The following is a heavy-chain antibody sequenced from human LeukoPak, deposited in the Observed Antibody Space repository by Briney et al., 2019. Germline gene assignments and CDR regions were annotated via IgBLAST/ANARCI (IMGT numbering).Heavy chain of an antibody. CDR2: INTNTGNP. V-gene: IGHV7-4-1*02. Sequence: ASVKVSCKASGYTFITYSMNWVRQAPGQGLEWMGWINTNTGNPTYAQGFTGRFVFSLDTSVSTAYLQISSLKAEDTAVYYCARLERGDGSGYYYIDYWGQGTLVTVSS. J-gene: IGHJ4*02. CDR3: ARLERGDGSGYYYIDY. D-gene: IGHD3-22*01. CDR1: GYTFITYS.